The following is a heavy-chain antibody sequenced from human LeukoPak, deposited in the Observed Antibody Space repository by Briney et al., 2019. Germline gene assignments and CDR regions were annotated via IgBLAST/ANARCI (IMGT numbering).Heavy chain of an antibody. J-gene: IGHJ4*02. CDR1: GFTFSSYS. Sequence: GGSLRLSCAAFGFTFSSYSMNWVRQAPGKGLEWVSSISSSSSYIYYADSVKGRFTISRDNAKNSLYLQMNSLRAEDTAVYYCARTYFYYDSSGSISFFVYWGQGTLVTVSS. CDR2: ISSSSSYI. D-gene: IGHD3-22*01. V-gene: IGHV3-21*01. CDR3: ARTYFYYDSSGSISFFVY.